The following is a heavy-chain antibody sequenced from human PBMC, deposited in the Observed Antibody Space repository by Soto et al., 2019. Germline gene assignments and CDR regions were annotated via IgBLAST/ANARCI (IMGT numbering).Heavy chain of an antibody. CDR3: ARANSSPKWFDP. Sequence: SETLSLTCTVSGGSISSYYWSWIRQPAGKGLEWIGRIYTSGSTNYNPSLKSRVSMSVDTSKNRFSLKLSSVTAADTAVYYCARANSSPKWFDPWGQGILVTVSS. J-gene: IGHJ5*02. CDR1: GGSISSYY. V-gene: IGHV4-4*07. CDR2: IYTSGST. D-gene: IGHD6-13*01.